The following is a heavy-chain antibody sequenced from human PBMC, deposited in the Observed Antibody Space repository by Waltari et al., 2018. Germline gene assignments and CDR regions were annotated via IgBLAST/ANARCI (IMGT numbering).Heavy chain of an antibody. CDR2: IYTSGST. CDR1: GGSIRRYY. D-gene: IGHD1-20*01. J-gene: IGHJ3*02. Sequence: VQLQESGPGLVKPSETLSLTCTVSGGSIRRYYWSWIRQPAGKGLEWIGRIYTSGSTNYNPSLKSRVTMSVDTSKNQFSLKLSSVTAADTAVYYCARDPWYNWNPGAFDIWGQGTMVTVSS. CDR3: ARDPWYNWNPGAFDI. V-gene: IGHV4-4*07.